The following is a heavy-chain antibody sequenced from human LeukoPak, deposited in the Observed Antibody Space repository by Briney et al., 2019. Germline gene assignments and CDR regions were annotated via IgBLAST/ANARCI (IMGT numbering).Heavy chain of an antibody. D-gene: IGHD6-19*01. V-gene: IGHV1-8*02. CDR2: MNPNSGNT. J-gene: IGHJ5*02. CDR1: GYTFTSYG. CDR3: ARDREQWLVS. Sequence: GASVKVSCKASGYTFTSYGISWVRQAPGQGLEWMGWMNPNSGNTGYAQKFKGRVTMTRNTSTSTAYMELSSLRSEDTAVYYCARDREQWLVSWGQGTLVTVSS.